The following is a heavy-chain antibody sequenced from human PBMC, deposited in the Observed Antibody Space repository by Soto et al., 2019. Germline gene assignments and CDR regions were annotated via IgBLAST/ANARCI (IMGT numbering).Heavy chain of an antibody. D-gene: IGHD2-21*02. Sequence: EVQLVESGGGLVQPGGSLRLSCAVSGFTFGSYWMNWVRLIPGKGLEWVAYIKPDGSATYYVDSGKGRFTISRDNAKNSLYLQMNSLRVEDMSVYYCARAGYCGPGCYYYFDYWGQGTLVTVSS. CDR2: IKPDGSAT. J-gene: IGHJ4*02. V-gene: IGHV3-7*01. CDR3: ARAGYCGPGCYYYFDY. CDR1: GFTFGSYW.